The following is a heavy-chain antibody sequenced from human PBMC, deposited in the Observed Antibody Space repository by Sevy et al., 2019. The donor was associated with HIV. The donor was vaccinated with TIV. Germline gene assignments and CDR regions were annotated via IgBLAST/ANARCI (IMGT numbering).Heavy chain of an antibody. J-gene: IGHJ4*02. CDR3: ARESRTRFTDC. D-gene: IGHD2-2*01. CDR2: IGSSGDTI. CDR1: GFTFTDYY. V-gene: IGHV3-11*01. Sequence: GSLRLSCAASGFTFTDYYMSWIRQAPGKGLEGLSYIGSSGDTIQYADSVKGRFTISRDNAKNSLSLQMNSLRAEDTAVYYCARESRTRFTDCWGQGTLVTVSS.